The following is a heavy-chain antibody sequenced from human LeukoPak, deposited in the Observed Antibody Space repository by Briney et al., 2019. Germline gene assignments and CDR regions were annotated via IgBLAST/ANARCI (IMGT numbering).Heavy chain of an antibody. V-gene: IGHV4-59*01. CDR3: ARAVGATGFAFFDY. J-gene: IGHJ4*02. Sequence: SETLSLTCTVSGGSISSYYWSWIRQPPGKGLEWIRYIYYSGSTNYNPSLKSRVTISVDTSKNQFSLKLSSVTAADTAVYYCARAVGATGFAFFDYWGQGTLVTVSS. CDR2: IYYSGST. D-gene: IGHD3-16*01. CDR1: GGSISSYY.